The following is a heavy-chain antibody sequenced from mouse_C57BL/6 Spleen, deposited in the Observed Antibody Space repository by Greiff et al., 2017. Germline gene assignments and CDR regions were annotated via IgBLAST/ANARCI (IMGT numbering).Heavy chain of an antibody. CDR3: TLYGNYVGYYAMDY. J-gene: IGHJ4*01. V-gene: IGHV14-4*01. Sequence: VQLQQSGAELVRPGASVKLSCTASGFNIKDDYMHWVKQRPEQGLEWIGWIDPENGDTEYASKLQGKATITADTSSNTAYLQLSSLTSEDTAVYYCTLYGNYVGYYAMDYWGQGTSVTVSS. CDR2: IDPENGDT. CDR1: GFNIKDDY. D-gene: IGHD2-1*01.